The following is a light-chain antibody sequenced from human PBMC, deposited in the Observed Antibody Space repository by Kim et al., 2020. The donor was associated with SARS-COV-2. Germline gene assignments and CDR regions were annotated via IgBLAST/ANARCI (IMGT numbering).Light chain of an antibody. CDR1: QSVSSN. J-gene: IGKJ1*01. CDR2: GAS. Sequence: EIVMTQSTATLSVAPGERATLSCRASQSVSSNLAWYQQKPGQAPRLLIYGASTRATGIPARFSGSGSGPEFTLTISSLQSEDFAVYYCQQYNNWPPWTFGQGTRVDIK. V-gene: IGKV3-15*01. CDR3: QQYNNWPPWT.